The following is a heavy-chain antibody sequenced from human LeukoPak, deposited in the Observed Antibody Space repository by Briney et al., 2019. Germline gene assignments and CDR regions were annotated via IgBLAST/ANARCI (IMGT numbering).Heavy chain of an antibody. CDR3: ARHTLERRKDNAFDI. CDR1: VYTFSNYW. V-gene: IGHV5-51*01. CDR2: IYPGDSDT. Sequence: GESLKISCKGSVYTFSNYWMGWVRQMPGKGLEWMGIIYPGDSDTRYSPSFQGQVTISADKSITTAYLQWRSLKASDTALYYCARHTLERRKDNAFDIWGQGTMITVSS. J-gene: IGHJ3*02. D-gene: IGHD3-16*01.